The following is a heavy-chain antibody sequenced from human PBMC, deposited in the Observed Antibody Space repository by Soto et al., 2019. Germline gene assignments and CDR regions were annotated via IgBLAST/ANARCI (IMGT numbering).Heavy chain of an antibody. Sequence: ASVKVSCKASGGTFSSYAISWVRQAPGQGLEWMGGIIPIFGTANYAQKFQGRVTITADESTSTAYMELSSLGSEDTAAYYCARDSQYYDFWSGYYTPIADYYYRMDVSGQGATVTVSS. CDR2: IIPIFGTA. CDR1: GGTFSSYA. J-gene: IGHJ6*02. D-gene: IGHD3-3*01. CDR3: ARDSQYYDFWSGYYTPIADYYYRMDV. V-gene: IGHV1-69*13.